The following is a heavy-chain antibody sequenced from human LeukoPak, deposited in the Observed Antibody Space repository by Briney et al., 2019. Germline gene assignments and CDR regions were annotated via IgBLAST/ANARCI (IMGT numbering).Heavy chain of an antibody. D-gene: IGHD2-2*01. CDR1: GGTFSSYA. Sequence: SVKVSCKASGGTFSSYAISWVRQAPGQGLEWMGRIIPILGIANYAQKFQGRVTITADKSTSTAYMELSSLRSEDTAVYYCARDTVVVPAATSYYYYGMDVWGQGTTATVSS. J-gene: IGHJ6*02. CDR2: IIPILGIA. V-gene: IGHV1-69*04. CDR3: ARDTVVVPAATSYYYYGMDV.